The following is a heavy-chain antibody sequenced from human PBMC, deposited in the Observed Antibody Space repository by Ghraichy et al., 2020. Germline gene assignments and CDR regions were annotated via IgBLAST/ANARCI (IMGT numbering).Heavy chain of an antibody. D-gene: IGHD1-26*01. V-gene: IGHV4-38-2*02. Sequence: SETLSLNCTVSGYSISSGYYWGWIRQPPGKGLEWIGSIYHSGSTYYNPSLKSRVTISVDTSKNQFSLKLSSVTAADTAVYYCARDLLVGATDHWFDPWGQGTLVTVSS. J-gene: IGHJ5*02. CDR3: ARDLLVGATDHWFDP. CDR2: IYHSGST. CDR1: GYSISSGYY.